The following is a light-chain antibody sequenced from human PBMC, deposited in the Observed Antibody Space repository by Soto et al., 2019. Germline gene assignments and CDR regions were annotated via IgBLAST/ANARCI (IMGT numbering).Light chain of an antibody. CDR1: SSNIGKNY. Sequence: QSVLTQPPSVSAAPGQKVTISCSGSSSNIGKNYVSWYQQLPGTAPKLLIYDNDKRPSGIPDRFSGSKSGTSASLGITGLQTGDEADYYCAAWDSTLRAGLFGGGTQLTVL. CDR3: AAWDSTLRAGL. CDR2: DND. V-gene: IGLV1-51*01. J-gene: IGLJ7*01.